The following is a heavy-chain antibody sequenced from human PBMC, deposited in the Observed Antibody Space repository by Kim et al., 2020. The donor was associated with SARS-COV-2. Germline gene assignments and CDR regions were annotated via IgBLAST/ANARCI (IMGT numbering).Heavy chain of an antibody. CDR2: IYYSGST. D-gene: IGHD3-9*01. CDR3: ASNDNILTGLLFDI. Sequence: SETLSLTCTVSGGSISSSSYYWGWIRQPPGKGLEWIGSIYYSGSTYYNPSLKSRVTISVDTSKNQFSLKLSSVTAADTAVYYCASNDNILTGLLFDIWGQGTMVTVSS. V-gene: IGHV4-39*01. CDR1: GGSISSSSYY. J-gene: IGHJ3*02.